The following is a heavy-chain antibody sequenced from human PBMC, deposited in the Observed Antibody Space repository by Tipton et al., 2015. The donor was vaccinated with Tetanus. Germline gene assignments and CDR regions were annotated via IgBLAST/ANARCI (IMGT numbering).Heavy chain of an antibody. CDR3: ARDQGGGRVVRLNWLDP. CDR1: GDSLSRGGYF. D-gene: IGHD6-6*01. Sequence: TLSLTCTVSGDSLSRGGYFWNWIRQRPGEGPEGIGYNYYSGDTYLNPSLESRVSMSVDTTKNQFSLKLTSVTAADAAVYYCARDQGGGRVVRLNWLDPWGQGTLVTVSS. CDR2: NYYSGDT. V-gene: IGHV4-31*03. J-gene: IGHJ5*02.